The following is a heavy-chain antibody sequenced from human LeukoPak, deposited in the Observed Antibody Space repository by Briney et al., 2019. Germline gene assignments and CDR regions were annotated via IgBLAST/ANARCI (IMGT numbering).Heavy chain of an antibody. CDR1: GGSFSGYY. J-gene: IGHJ4*02. Sequence: PSETLSLTCAVYGGSFSGYYWSWIRQPPGKGLEWIGYIYYSGSTNYNPSLKSRVTISVDTSKNQFSLKLSSVTAADTAVYYCASSFLYDILTGYYYFDYWGQGTLVTVSS. V-gene: IGHV4-59*12. CDR2: IYYSGST. D-gene: IGHD3-9*01. CDR3: ASSFLYDILTGYYYFDY.